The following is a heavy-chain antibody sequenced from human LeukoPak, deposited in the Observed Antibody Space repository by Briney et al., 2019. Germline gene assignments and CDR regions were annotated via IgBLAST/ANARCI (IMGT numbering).Heavy chain of an antibody. J-gene: IGHJ4*02. CDR3: ARWADCSSTSCHRGFDY. V-gene: IGHV1-69*06. Sequence: GASVKVSCKASGDTFTNIGINWVRQAPGQGLEWMGRIIPIFGTAHYAQKFQGRVTITADKSTSTAYMELSSLRSEDTAVYYCARWADCSSTSCHRGFDYWGQGTLVTVSS. CDR2: IIPIFGTA. CDR1: GDTFTNIG. D-gene: IGHD2-2*01.